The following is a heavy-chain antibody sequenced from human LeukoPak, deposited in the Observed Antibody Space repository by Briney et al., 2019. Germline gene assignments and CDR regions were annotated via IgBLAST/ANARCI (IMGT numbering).Heavy chain of an antibody. CDR1: GYTFTTYH. D-gene: IGHD2-15*01. CDR2: IDTSDGNT. Sequence: ASVKVSCKASGYTFTTYHMHWVRQAPGQGLEWVGMIDTSDGNTNYAQKFQGRVTMTRDTSTSTVYMELSYLRSEDTAVYYCATERRGGTWFDPWGQGTLVTVSS. V-gene: IGHV1-46*01. J-gene: IGHJ5*02. CDR3: ATERRGGTWFDP.